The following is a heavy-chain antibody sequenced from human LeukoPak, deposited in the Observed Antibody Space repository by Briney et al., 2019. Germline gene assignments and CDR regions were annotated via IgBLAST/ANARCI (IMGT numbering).Heavy chain of an antibody. CDR1: GFTLSSYA. CDR2: ISGSGVRK. V-gene: IGHV3-23*01. Sequence: QSAETLTLTCAVSGFTLSSYAMSWLRQAPGKGLEWVAAISGSGVRKYYADSVKGRSTISRDNSKNTFYLQMTSLRAEDTAVYYCAKDQTGSNPNNWFDPWGQGTLVTVSS. J-gene: IGHJ5*02. CDR3: AKDQTGSNPNNWFDP. D-gene: IGHD4-11*01.